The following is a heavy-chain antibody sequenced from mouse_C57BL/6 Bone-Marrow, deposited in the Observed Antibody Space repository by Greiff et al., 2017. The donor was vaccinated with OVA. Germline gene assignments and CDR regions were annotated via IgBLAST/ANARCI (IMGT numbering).Heavy chain of an antibody. V-gene: IGHV14-1*01. CDR2: IDPEDGDT. CDR1: GFNIKDYY. CDR3: TTWVYYDYDGRFAY. J-gene: IGHJ3*01. D-gene: IGHD2-4*01. Sequence: EVKLQQSGAELVRPGASVKLSCTASGFNIKDYYMHWVKQRPEQGLEWIGRIDPEDGDTEYAPKFQGKATMTADTSSNTAYLQLSSLTSEDTAVYYCTTWVYYDYDGRFAYWGKGTLVTVSA.